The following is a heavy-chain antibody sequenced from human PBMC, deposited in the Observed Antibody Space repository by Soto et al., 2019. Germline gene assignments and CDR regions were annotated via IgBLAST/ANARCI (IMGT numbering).Heavy chain of an antibody. D-gene: IGHD5-18*01. V-gene: IGHV4-30-4*01. CDR1: GGSISSGDYY. Sequence: SETLSLTCTVSGGSISSGDYYRSWIRQPPGKGLEWIGYIYYSGSTYYNPSLKSRVTISVDTSKNQFSLKLSSVTAADTAVYYCASNSYGCTFYDYWGQGTLVTVSS. J-gene: IGHJ4*02. CDR2: IYYSGST. CDR3: ASNSYGCTFYDY.